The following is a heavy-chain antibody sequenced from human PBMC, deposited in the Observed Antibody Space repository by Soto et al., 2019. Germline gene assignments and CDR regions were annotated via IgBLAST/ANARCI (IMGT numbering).Heavy chain of an antibody. V-gene: IGHV5-51*01. J-gene: IGHJ6*02. CDR3: ARQRSAYYGMAV. D-gene: IGHD6-19*01. CDR2: IFPGDSDT. Sequence: GESLKISCKASGYNFTNHWIVWVRQMPGKGLEWMGVIFPGDSDTRYSPSFQGQVTISADKSSSTAFLQWGSLEASDSAMYYCARQRSAYYGMAVWGQGTTVTVSS. CDR1: GYNFTNHW.